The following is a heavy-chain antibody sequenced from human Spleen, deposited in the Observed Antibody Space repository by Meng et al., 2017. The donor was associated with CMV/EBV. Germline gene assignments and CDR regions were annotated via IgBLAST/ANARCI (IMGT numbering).Heavy chain of an antibody. D-gene: IGHD3-3*01. CDR2: ISSSGSTI. Sequence: GESLKISCAASGFTVSSNYMTWVRQAPGKGLEWVSYISSSGSTIYYADSVKGRFTISRDNAKNSLYLQMNSLRAEDTAVYYCARGYYDFWSVGGYFDYWGQGTLVTVSS. CDR3: ARGYYDFWSVGGYFDY. V-gene: IGHV3-48*03. CDR1: GFTVSSNY. J-gene: IGHJ4*02.